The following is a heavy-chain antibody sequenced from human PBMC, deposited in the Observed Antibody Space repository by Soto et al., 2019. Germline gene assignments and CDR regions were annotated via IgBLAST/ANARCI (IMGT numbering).Heavy chain of an antibody. V-gene: IGHV4-39*01. CDR2: IYYSGST. D-gene: IGHD3-22*01. CDR3: ARHYYDSSGYPGYHFDY. J-gene: IGHJ4*02. Sequence: SETLSLTCTVSGGSISSSNYYHWGWIRQPPGKGLEWIGSIYYSGSTYYNPSLKSRVTISLDTFKNQFSLKLSSVTAADTAVYYCARHYYDSSGYPGYHFDYWGQGTLATVSS. CDR1: GGSISSSNYY.